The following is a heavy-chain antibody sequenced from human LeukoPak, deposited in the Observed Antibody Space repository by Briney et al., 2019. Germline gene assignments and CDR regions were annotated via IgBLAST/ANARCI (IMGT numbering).Heavy chain of an antibody. CDR2: ISYDGSNK. CDR3: AKVGFISAVAPRNDY. J-gene: IGHJ4*02. D-gene: IGHD6-19*01. Sequence: PGGSLRLSCAASGFTFSSYGMHWVRQAPGKGLEWVAVISYDGSNKYYADSVKGRFTISRDNSKNTLYLQMNSLRAEDTAVYYCAKVGFISAVAPRNDYWGQGTLVTVSS. V-gene: IGHV3-30*18. CDR1: GFTFSSYG.